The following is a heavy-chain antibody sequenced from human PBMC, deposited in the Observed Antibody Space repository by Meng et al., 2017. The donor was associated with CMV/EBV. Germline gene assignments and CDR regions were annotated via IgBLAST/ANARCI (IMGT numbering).Heavy chain of an antibody. J-gene: IGHJ4*02. Sequence: QVQGVRSGAGVKKPGSSVKVSCKASGGTFSSYAISWVRQAPGQGLEWMGGIIPIFGTANYAQKFQGRVTITADESTSTAYMELSSLRSEDTAVYYCARNQPSRGWSHEDYWGQGTLVTVSS. V-gene: IGHV1-69*12. CDR3: ARNQPSRGWSHEDY. CDR1: GGTFSSYA. CDR2: IIPIFGTA. D-gene: IGHD2-15*01.